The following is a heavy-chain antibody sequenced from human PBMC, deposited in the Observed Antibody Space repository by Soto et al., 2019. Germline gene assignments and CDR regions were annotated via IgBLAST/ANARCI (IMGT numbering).Heavy chain of an antibody. CDR3: ARHRIAVAGTYTDY. CDR1: GGSISSSSYY. V-gene: IGHV4-39*01. J-gene: IGHJ4*02. D-gene: IGHD6-19*01. CDR2: IYYSGST. Sequence: SETLSLTCTVSGGSISSSSYYWGWIRQPPGKGLEWIGSIYYSGSTYYNPSLKSRVTISVDTSKNQFSLKLSSVTAADTAVYYCARHRIAVAGTYTDYWGQGTLVTVS.